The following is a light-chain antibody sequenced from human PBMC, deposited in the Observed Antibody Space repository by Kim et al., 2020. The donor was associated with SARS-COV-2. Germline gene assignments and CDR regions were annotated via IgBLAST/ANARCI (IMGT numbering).Light chain of an antibody. CDR3: CSYTSSSALL. V-gene: IGLV2-14*03. CDR2: DVN. Sequence: QSALTQPASVSGSPGQSITFSCAGTFRDIGGYNYVSWYRQRPGKAPALLMFDVNKRPSGVSDRFSGSKSDSTAYLTLSGLQVDDEADYYCCSYTSSSALLFGGGTKVTVL. J-gene: IGLJ2*01. CDR1: FRDIGGYNY.